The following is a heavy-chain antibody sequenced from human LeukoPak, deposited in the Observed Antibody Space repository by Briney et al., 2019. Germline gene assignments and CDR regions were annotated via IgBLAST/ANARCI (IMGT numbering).Heavy chain of an antibody. Sequence: TLSLTCTVYVGSISIGSYYWSWIRQPAGKGLEWIGRIYTSGSTNYNPSLKSRVTISVDTSKNQFSLKLSSVPAADTAVYYCARLWFGEVPPLYYYYYMDVWGKGTTVTVSS. J-gene: IGHJ6*03. D-gene: IGHD3-10*01. V-gene: IGHV4-61*02. CDR3: ARLWFGEVPPLYYYYYMDV. CDR2: IYTSGST. CDR1: VGSISIGSYY.